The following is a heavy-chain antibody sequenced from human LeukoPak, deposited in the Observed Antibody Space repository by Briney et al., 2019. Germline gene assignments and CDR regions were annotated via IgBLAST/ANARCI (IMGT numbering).Heavy chain of an antibody. D-gene: IGHD3-10*01. Sequence: GGSLSLSCTASGFTLSDYYMSWIRQAPGKGLEWVSSISPSSDNTNYADSVRGRVTISRDNAQNSLYLQLNSLRDEDTAVYFCAKVIRGGYGMDVWGQGTTVTVSS. CDR2: ISPSSDNT. CDR3: AKVIRGGYGMDV. J-gene: IGHJ6*02. V-gene: IGHV3-11*06. CDR1: GFTLSDYY.